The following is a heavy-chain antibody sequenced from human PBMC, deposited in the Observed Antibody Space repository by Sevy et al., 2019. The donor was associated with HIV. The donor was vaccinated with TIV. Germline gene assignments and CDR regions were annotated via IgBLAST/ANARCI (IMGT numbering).Heavy chain of an antibody. J-gene: IGHJ6*03. Sequence: ETLSLTCSVTGGSIRRGDYFWGWIRQSPGKGLQWIGSITDSGSTYYNPSLKSRVTMSVDTSKNQFSLKLSSVTAADTAVHYCARLRGGYGNGWFYYYMDVWGKGTTVTVSS. CDR1: GGSIRRGDYF. V-gene: IGHV4-39*01. CDR2: ITDSGST. CDR3: ARLRGGYGNGWFYYYMDV. D-gene: IGHD3-10*01.